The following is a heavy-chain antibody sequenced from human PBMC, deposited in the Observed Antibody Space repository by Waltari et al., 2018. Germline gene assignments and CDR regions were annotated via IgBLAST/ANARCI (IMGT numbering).Heavy chain of an antibody. D-gene: IGHD6-13*01. CDR1: GGSISSGSYY. CDR2: IYTSGST. CDR3: ARGSSWYRRRYYFDY. J-gene: IGHJ4*02. V-gene: IGHV4-61*02. Sequence: QVQLQESGPGLVKPSQTLSLTCTVSGGSISSGSYYWSWIRQPAGKGLEWIGRIYTSGSTNYNPSLKSRVTISVDTSKNQFSLKLSSVTAADTAVYYCARGSSWYRRRYYFDYRGQGTLVTVSS.